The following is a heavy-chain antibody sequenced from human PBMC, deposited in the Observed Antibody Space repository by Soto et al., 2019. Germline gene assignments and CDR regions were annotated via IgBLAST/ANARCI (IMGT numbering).Heavy chain of an antibody. V-gene: IGHV1-46*03. J-gene: IGHJ5*02. Sequence: ASVKVSCKASGYTFTSYYMHWVRQAPGQGLEWMGIINPSGGSTSYAQKFQGRVTMTRDTSTSTVYMELSSLRSEDTAVYYCARDQSHYYDILTGYSGNWFDPWGQGTLVTVSS. D-gene: IGHD3-9*01. CDR3: ARDQSHYYDILTGYSGNWFDP. CDR1: GYTFTSYY. CDR2: INPSGGST.